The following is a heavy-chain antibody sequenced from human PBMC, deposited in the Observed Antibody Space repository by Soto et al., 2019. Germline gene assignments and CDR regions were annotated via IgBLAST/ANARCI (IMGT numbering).Heavy chain of an antibody. CDR3: VSDRGYGHASVPYS. CDR2: ISYDGSLQ. J-gene: IGHJ4*02. D-gene: IGHD5-18*01. CDR1: GFAFSNG. Sequence: QAQLVESGGGVVQPGRSPRLSCAASGFAFSNGMHWVRQAPGTGLEWVAVISYDGSLQHYADSVKGRFTISRDNSKNMVLLQMSSLRAEDTAVYYCVSDRGYGHASVPYSWGQGTLVSVSS. V-gene: IGHV3-30*03.